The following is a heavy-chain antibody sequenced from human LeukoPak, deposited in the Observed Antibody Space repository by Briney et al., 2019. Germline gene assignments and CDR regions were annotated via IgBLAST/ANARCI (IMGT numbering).Heavy chain of an antibody. D-gene: IGHD6-13*01. Sequence: PSETLSLTCTVSGGSISSYYWNWIRQPPGKGLEWIGYIYHTGSNNYSPSLKSRVTMYVDTSKNQLSLKLSSVTAADTAMYYCARARYTNSWYAVDIWGQGTMVTVSS. CDR1: GGSISSYY. CDR2: IYHTGSN. V-gene: IGHV4-59*08. CDR3: ARARYTNSWYAVDI. J-gene: IGHJ3*02.